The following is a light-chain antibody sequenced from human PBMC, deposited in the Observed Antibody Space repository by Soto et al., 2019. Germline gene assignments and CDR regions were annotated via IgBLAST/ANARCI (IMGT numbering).Light chain of an antibody. Sequence: QSVLTQPASVSGSPGQSITISCTGTSSDVGGYKYVSWYQQQSGKAPKLMIYEVSNRPSGVSNRFSGSKSGNTASLTISGLQAEDEADYYCSSYTSSNTLVFGGGTQLTVL. CDR1: SSDVGGYKY. V-gene: IGLV2-14*01. CDR3: SSYTSSNTLV. CDR2: EVS. J-gene: IGLJ7*01.